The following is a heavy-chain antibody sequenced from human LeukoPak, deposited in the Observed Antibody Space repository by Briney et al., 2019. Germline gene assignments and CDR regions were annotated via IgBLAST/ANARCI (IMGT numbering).Heavy chain of an antibody. D-gene: IGHD5-24*01. CDR1: GGSISSYY. J-gene: IGHJ3*02. CDR2: IYYSGST. Sequence: SETLSLTCTVSGGSISSYYWSWIRQPPGKGLEWIGYIYYSGSTNYNPSLKSRVTISVDTSKNQFSLKLSSVTAADTAVYYCARVYGEMATVTDAFDIWGQGTMVTVSS. V-gene: IGHV4-59*01. CDR3: ARVYGEMATVTDAFDI.